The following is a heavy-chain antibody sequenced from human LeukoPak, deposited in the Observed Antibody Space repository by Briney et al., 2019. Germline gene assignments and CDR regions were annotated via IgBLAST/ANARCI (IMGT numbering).Heavy chain of an antibody. V-gene: IGHV3-23*01. Sequence: GGSPRLSCAASGFTFSSYAMSWVRQAPGKGLEWVSAISGSGGSTYYADSVKGRFTISRDNSKNTLYLQMNSLRAEDTAVYYCAKQGPARIPIVVVTAMAHWGQGTLVTVSS. J-gene: IGHJ4*02. D-gene: IGHD2-21*02. CDR2: ISGSGGST. CDR1: GFTFSSYA. CDR3: AKQGPARIPIVVVTAMAH.